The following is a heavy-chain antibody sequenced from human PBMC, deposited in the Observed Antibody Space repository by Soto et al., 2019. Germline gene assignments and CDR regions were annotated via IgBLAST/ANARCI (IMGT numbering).Heavy chain of an antibody. Sequence: SLILSCAASGFTFDDYAMHWVLQAPGKGLEWVSGISWNSGSIGYADSVKGRFTISRDNAKNSLYLQMNSLRAEDTALYYCAKSPRGRYDFCSGSLDYWGQGTLVTVSS. CDR1: GFTFDDYA. CDR2: ISWNSGSI. J-gene: IGHJ4*02. V-gene: IGHV3-9*01. CDR3: AKSPRGRYDFCSGSLDY. D-gene: IGHD3-3*01.